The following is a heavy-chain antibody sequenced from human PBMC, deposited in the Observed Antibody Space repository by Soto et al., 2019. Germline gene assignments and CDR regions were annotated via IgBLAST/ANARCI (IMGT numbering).Heavy chain of an antibody. V-gene: IGHV3-48*01. CDR3: ARGGSSWGQDWFDP. Sequence: EVQLVESGGGLVQPGGSLRLSCAASGFTFRSYNMNWVRQAPGKGLEWISYISGRSRTIYYADSVKGRFTISRDNAKNSLYLQMNSLRAEDTAVYYCARGGSSWGQDWFDPWGQGTLVTVSS. J-gene: IGHJ5*02. D-gene: IGHD6-13*01. CDR1: GFTFRSYN. CDR2: ISGRSRTI.